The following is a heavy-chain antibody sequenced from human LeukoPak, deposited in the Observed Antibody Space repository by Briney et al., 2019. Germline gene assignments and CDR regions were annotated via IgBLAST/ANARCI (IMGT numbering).Heavy chain of an antibody. V-gene: IGHV1-46*01. D-gene: IGHD3-3*01. Sequence: ASVKVSCKASGYTFTSYGISWVRQAPGQGLEWMGIINPSGGSTSYAQKFQGRVTMIRDTSTSTVYMELSSLRSEDTAVYYCARGVGTEWTSDYWGQGTLVTVSS. CDR1: GYTFTSYG. J-gene: IGHJ4*02. CDR2: INPSGGST. CDR3: ARGVGTEWTSDY.